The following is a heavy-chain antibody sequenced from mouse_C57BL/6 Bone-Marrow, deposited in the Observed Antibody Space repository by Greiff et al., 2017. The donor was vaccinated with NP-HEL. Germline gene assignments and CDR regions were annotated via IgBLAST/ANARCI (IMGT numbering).Heavy chain of an antibody. CDR3: TRWPYYGNAWFAY. J-gene: IGHJ3*01. CDR1: GYTFTDYE. V-gene: IGHV1-15*01. D-gene: IGHD2-10*01. CDR2: IDPETGGT. Sequence: VQLVESGAELVRPGASVTLSCKASGYTFTDYEMHWVKQTPVHGLEWIGAIDPETGGTAYNQKFKGKAILTADKSSSTAYMELRSLTSEDSAVYYCTRWPYYGNAWFAYWGQGTLVTVSA.